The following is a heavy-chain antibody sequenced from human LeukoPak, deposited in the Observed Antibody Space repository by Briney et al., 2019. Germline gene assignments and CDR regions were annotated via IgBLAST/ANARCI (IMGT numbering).Heavy chain of an antibody. CDR2: IYYTGNT. V-gene: IGHV4-39*01. J-gene: IGHJ6*03. Sequence: SETLSLTCSVSGDTISTSDHYWGWIRQPPGKGLEWVGSIYYTGNTYYNPSLKSRVTISVDTSKNQFSLKLSSVTAADTAVYYCVRHQEGMVRGVLYYMDVWGTGTTVTISS. CDR3: VRHQEGMVRGVLYYMDV. CDR1: GDTISTSDHY. D-gene: IGHD3-10*01.